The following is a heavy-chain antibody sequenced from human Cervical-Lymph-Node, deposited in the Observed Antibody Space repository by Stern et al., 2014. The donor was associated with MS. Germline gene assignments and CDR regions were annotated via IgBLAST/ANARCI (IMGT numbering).Heavy chain of an antibody. Sequence: QVTLKESCPSLVRPTQTVTLTCTVSGFSLSADGVGVGWIRQAPGKALEWLALIYWEYDDRSSQALKNRLTIKKDSSENQVVLTMTDMDPGDTGTYYCAHRLGSVSGTYSGMDVWGQGTTVTVSS. V-gene: IGHV2-5*02. D-gene: IGHD1-7*01. J-gene: IGHJ6*02. CDR1: GFSLSADGVG. CDR3: AHRLGSVSGTYSGMDV. CDR2: IYWEYDD.